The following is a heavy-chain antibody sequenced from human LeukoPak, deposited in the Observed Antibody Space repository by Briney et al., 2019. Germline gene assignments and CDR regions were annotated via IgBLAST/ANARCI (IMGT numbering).Heavy chain of an antibody. CDR2: INPNSGGT. CDR3: ARDRTTVTTLGYYGMDV. V-gene: IGHV1-2*04. CDR1: GYTFTGYY. Sequence: GASVTVFCKASGYTFTGYYMHWVRQAPGQGLEWMGWINPNSGGTNYAQKFQGWVTMTRDTSISTAYMELSRLRSDDTAVYYCARDRTTVTTLGYYGMDVWGQGTTVTVSS. J-gene: IGHJ6*02. D-gene: IGHD4-17*01.